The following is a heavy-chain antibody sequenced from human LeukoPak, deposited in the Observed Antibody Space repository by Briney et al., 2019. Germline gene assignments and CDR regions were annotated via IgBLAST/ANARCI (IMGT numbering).Heavy chain of an antibody. Sequence: PSETLSLTCTVSGGSIRSSYYYWGWIRQPPGKGLEWIGSIYDSGSTYYNPSLKSRVTISVDTSKNQFSLKLSSVTAADTAVYYCARVVVVTGTIDWFDPWGQGTLVTVSS. CDR3: ARVVVVTGTIDWFDP. D-gene: IGHD2-21*02. V-gene: IGHV4-39*07. CDR1: GGSIRSSYYY. J-gene: IGHJ5*02. CDR2: IYDSGST.